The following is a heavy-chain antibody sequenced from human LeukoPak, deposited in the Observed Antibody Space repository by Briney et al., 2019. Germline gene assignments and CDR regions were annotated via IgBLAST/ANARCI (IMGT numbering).Heavy chain of an antibody. CDR2: IRSKAYGGTT. J-gene: IGHJ1*01. CDR1: GFTFSSYA. CDR3: TFDYGGNTGYFQH. D-gene: IGHD4-23*01. Sequence: GGSLRLSCAASGFTFSSYAMSWVRQAPGKGLEWVGFIRSKAYGGTTEYAASVKGRFTISRDDSKSIAYLQMNSLKTEDTAVYYCTFDYGGNTGYFQHWGQGTLVTVSS. V-gene: IGHV3-49*04.